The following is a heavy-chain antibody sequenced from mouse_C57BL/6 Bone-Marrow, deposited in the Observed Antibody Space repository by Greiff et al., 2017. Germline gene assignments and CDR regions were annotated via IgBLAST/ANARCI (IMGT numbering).Heavy chain of an antibody. CDR3: ARGVVDAMDY. D-gene: IGHD1-1*01. J-gene: IGHJ4*01. V-gene: IGHV5-17*01. CDR1: GFTFSDYG. Sequence: EVKLMESGGGLVKPGGSRKLSCAASGFTFSDYGMHWVRQAPEKGLEWVAYISSGSSTIYYADTVKGRFTISRDNAKNTLFLQMTSLRSEDTAMYYCARGVVDAMDYWGQRTSVTVSS. CDR2: ISSGSSTI.